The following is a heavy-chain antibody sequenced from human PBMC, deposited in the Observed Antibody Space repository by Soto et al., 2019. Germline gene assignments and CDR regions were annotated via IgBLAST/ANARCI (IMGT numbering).Heavy chain of an antibody. V-gene: IGHV1-24*01. Sequence: GASVKVSCKVSGYTLNELSMHWVRQAPGKGLEWMGGFDPEDGETVYAQKFQGRVTMTEDTSTDTANVELSSLRSEDTAVYYCATGGPAGDFDYWGQGTLVTVYS. D-gene: IGHD3-10*01. CDR2: FDPEDGET. CDR3: ATGGPAGDFDY. J-gene: IGHJ4*02. CDR1: GYTLNELS.